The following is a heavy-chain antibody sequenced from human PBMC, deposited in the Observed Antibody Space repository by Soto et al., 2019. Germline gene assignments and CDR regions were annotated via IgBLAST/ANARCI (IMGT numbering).Heavy chain of an antibody. D-gene: IGHD3-10*01. V-gene: IGHV4-59*01. Sequence: TSETLSLTCTVSGGYICSYYWSWIRQPPGKGLEWIGYIYYSGSTNYNPSLKSRVTISVDTSKNQFSLKLSSVTAADTAVYYCARDTRLVREYYFDYWGQGTLVTVSS. CDR2: IYYSGST. CDR1: GGYICSYY. CDR3: ARDTRLVREYYFDY. J-gene: IGHJ4*02.